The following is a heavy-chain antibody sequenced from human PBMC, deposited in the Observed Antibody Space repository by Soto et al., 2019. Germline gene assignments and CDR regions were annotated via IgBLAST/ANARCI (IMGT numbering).Heavy chain of an antibody. CDR1: GFTFSDYS. Sequence: QVQLVESGGGLVKPGGSLRLSCAASGFTFSDYSMSWIRQAPGKGLEWVSYISSSGSTIYYADSVKGRFTISRDNAKNSLYLQMNSLRAEDTAVYYCARASLGGEQQLVPGGFHYWGQGTLVTVSS. J-gene: IGHJ4*02. D-gene: IGHD6-13*01. CDR2: ISSSGSTI. V-gene: IGHV3-11*01. CDR3: ARASLGGEQQLVPGGFHY.